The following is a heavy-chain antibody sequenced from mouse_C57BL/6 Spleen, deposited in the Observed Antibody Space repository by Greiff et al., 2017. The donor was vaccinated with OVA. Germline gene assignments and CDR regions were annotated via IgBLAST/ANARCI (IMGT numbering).Heavy chain of an antibody. J-gene: IGHJ2*01. CDR3: ARDSYYYGSRYYFDY. V-gene: IGHV5-4*01. D-gene: IGHD1-1*01. CDR2: ISDGGSYT. CDR1: GFTFSSYA. Sequence: EVQLVDSGGGLVKPGGSLKLSCAASGFTFSSYAMSWVRQTPEKRLEWVATISDGGSYTYYPDNVKGRFTISRDNAKNNLYLQMSHLKSEDTAMYYCARDSYYYGSRYYFDYWGQGTTLTVSS.